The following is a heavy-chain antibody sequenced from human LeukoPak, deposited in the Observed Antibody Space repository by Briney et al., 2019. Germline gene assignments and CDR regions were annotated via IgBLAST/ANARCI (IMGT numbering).Heavy chain of an antibody. CDR3: AGDYDILPGYSQGDY. D-gene: IGHD3-9*01. V-gene: IGHV3-21*01. Sequence: PGGSLRLSCAASGFTFSSYSMNWVRQAPGKGLEWVSSISSSSSYIYYADSVKGRFTISRDNAKNSLYLQMNSLRAEDTAVYYCAGDYDILPGYSQGDYWGQATLVTVSS. CDR2: ISSSSSYI. CDR1: GFTFSSYS. J-gene: IGHJ4*02.